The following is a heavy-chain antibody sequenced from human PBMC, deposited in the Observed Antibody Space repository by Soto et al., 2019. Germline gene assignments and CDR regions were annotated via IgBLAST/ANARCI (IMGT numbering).Heavy chain of an antibody. V-gene: IGHV3-53*01. CDR2: IYSGGST. CDR1: GFTVSSNY. Sequence: VGSLRLSCAASGFTVSSNYMSWVRQAPGKGLGWVSVIYSGGSTYYADSVKGRFTISRDNSKNTLYLQMNRLRAEDTAVYYCARTSNSRGNQYLYYALDVWGQAHTVTVSS. D-gene: IGHD4-4*01. J-gene: IGHJ6*02. CDR3: ARTSNSRGNQYLYYALDV.